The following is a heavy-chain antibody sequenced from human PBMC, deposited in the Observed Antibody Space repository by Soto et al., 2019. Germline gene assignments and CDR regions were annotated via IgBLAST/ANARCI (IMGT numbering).Heavy chain of an antibody. D-gene: IGHD2-21*01. Sequence: QVQLQESGPRLVKPSQTLSLTCTVSGDSISRGGYYWNWLRQHPRKGLEWIGYIYHSGSTIYNPSLKSRFTISVDTSKNRLSLELSNVTAADTAIYYCARDGAGAYGLGWFDPWGQGILVTVSS. CDR3: ARDGAGAYGLGWFDP. J-gene: IGHJ5*02. CDR1: GDSISRGGYY. V-gene: IGHV4-31*03. CDR2: IYHSGST.